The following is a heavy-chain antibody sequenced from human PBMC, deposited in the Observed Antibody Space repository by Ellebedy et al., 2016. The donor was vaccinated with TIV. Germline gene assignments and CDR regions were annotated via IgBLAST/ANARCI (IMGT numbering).Heavy chain of an antibody. CDR3: ARAFTNDYWDISGYPRWFDP. J-gene: IGHJ5*02. CDR1: GGSISSGDYY. Sequence: MPSETLSLTCTVSGGSISSGDYYWSWIRQPPGKGLEWIGYIYSSGATYYNPALKSRVTISLDTSKNQFSLKLSFLTAADTAVYYCARAFTNDYWDISGYPRWFDPWGQGTLVTVSS. CDR2: IYSSGAT. V-gene: IGHV4-30-4*01. D-gene: IGHD3-22*01.